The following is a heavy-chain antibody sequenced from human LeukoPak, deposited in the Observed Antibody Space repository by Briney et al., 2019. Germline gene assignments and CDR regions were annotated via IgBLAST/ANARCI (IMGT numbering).Heavy chain of an antibody. CDR1: GFAFSSYS. D-gene: IGHD6-6*01. CDR2: ISSSSSTI. CDR3: ARTLWNSSSSR. V-gene: IGHV3-48*04. Sequence: GGSLRLSCAASGFAFSSYSMNWVRQVPGKGLEWVSYISSSSSTIYYADSVKGRFTISRDNAKNSLYLQMNSLRAEDTAVYYCARTLWNSSSSRWGQGTLVTVSS. J-gene: IGHJ4*02.